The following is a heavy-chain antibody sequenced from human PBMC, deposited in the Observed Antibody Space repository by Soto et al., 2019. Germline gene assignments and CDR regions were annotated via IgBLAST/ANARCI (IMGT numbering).Heavy chain of an antibody. Sequence: ASVEVSCKASGYTFTSYGISWVRQAPGQGLEWMGWISAYNGNTNYAQKLQGRVTMTTDTSTSTAHMELRSLRSDDTAVYYCARVGYSSGWSFDYWGQGTLVTVSS. J-gene: IGHJ4*02. CDR1: GYTFTSYG. CDR2: ISAYNGNT. V-gene: IGHV1-18*04. CDR3: ARVGYSSGWSFDY. D-gene: IGHD6-19*01.